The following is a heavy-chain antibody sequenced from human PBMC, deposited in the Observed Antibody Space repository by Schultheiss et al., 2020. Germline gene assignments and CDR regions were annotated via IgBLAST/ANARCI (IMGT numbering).Heavy chain of an antibody. CDR3: ARGHYDFLTGHSPNYHYYGMDV. V-gene: IGHV4-39*01. CDR2: IYYSGST. D-gene: IGHD3-9*01. J-gene: IGHJ6*02. Sequence: SETLSLTCTVSGGSISSSSYYWGWIRQPPGKGLEWIGSIYYSGSTYYNPSLKSRVTISVDTSKNQFCLKLRYVTAADTAVYYCARGHYDFLTGHSPNYHYYGMDVWGQGTTVTVSS. CDR1: GGSISSSSYY.